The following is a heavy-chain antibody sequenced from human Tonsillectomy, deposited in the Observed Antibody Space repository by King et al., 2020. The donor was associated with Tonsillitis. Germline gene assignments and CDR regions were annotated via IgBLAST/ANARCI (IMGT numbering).Heavy chain of an antibody. D-gene: IGHD1-26*01. CDR1: GGSIRSSDHY. Sequence: QLQLQESGPGVVKPSETLSLTCTVSGGSIRSSDHYWAWIRQPPGKGLEWIGYMDYSGTIFYNPSLKSPITISGGTSENRFSLKLSSVTAADTALYFCARYVSGSFDYWGQGALVTVSS. V-gene: IGHV4-39*01. CDR2: MDYSGTI. J-gene: IGHJ4*02. CDR3: ARYVSGSFDY.